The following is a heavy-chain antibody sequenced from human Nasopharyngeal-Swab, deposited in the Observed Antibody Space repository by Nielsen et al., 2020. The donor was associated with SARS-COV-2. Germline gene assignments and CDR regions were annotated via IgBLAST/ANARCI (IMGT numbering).Heavy chain of an antibody. CDR1: GFTFTTYA. CDR3: AKQYYDSLTDWVFDS. V-gene: IGHV3-23*01. Sequence: GESLKISCAASGFTFTTYAMSWVRQAPGKGLEWVSGISISGGHTYYSDSVKGRFTISRDNSKNTVYLQMNSLRAEDTVVYYCAKQYYDSLTDWVFDSWGQGTLVTVSS. J-gene: IGHJ4*02. CDR2: ISISGGHT. D-gene: IGHD3-9*01.